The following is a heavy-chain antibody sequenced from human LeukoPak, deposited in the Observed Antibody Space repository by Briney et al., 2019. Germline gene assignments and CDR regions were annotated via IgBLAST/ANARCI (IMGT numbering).Heavy chain of an antibody. Sequence: GGSLRLSCAASGFTLSSYAMTWVRQAPGRGLEWVSSVDGGGGGTYYADSVKGRFSISRDNARNSVYLQMNNLRAEDTAVYYCARALSAWGQGTLVTVSS. CDR1: GFTLSSYA. CDR2: VDGGGGGT. J-gene: IGHJ4*02. D-gene: IGHD3-3*01. V-gene: IGHV3-23*01. CDR3: ARALSA.